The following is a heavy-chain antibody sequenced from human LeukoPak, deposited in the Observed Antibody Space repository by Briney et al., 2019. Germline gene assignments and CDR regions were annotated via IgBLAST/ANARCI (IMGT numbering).Heavy chain of an antibody. J-gene: IGHJ4*02. Sequence: SETLSLTRAVSGYSISSGYYWGWIRQPPGKGLEWIGSIYHSGSTYYNPSLKSRVTISVDTSKNQFSLKLSSVTAADTAVYYCARFGDYGGGHWGQGTLVTVSS. CDR1: GYSISSGYY. D-gene: IGHD4-17*01. CDR2: IYHSGST. V-gene: IGHV4-38-2*01. CDR3: ARFGDYGGGH.